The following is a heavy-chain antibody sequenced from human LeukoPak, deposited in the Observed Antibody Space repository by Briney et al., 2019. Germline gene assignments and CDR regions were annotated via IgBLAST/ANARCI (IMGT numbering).Heavy chain of an antibody. V-gene: IGHV3-21*06. D-gene: IGHD1-26*01. CDR2: ITSSSSYI. CDR1: GFTFSSYN. Sequence: GGSLRLSCAASGFTFSSYNMNWVRQAPGKGLEWVSSITSSSSYIYYAGSVKGRFTISRDNAKNSLYLQMDSLRVEDTAEYYCARDPYSGNYGAYYYYYMDVWGKGTTVTVSS. J-gene: IGHJ6*03. CDR3: ARDPYSGNYGAYYYYYMDV.